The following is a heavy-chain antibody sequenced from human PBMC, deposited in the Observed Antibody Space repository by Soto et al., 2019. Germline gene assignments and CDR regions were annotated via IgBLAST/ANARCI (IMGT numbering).Heavy chain of an antibody. V-gene: IGHV3-15*01. D-gene: IGHD4-17*01. Sequence: EVQLVESGGDLVKPGGSLRLSCAASGFTFSNAWMTWVRQAPGKGLEWVGRIKSKTDGGTTDYAAPVKGRFTISRDDSKNTLYLQMNSLRAEDTAVYYCARTSMTTYPPLYYYYGMDVWGQGTTVTVSS. CDR3: ARTSMTTYPPLYYYYGMDV. CDR1: GFTFSNAW. J-gene: IGHJ6*02. CDR2: IKSKTDGGTT.